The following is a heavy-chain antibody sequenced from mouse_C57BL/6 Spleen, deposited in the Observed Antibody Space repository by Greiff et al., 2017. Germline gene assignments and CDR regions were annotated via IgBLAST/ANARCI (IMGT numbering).Heavy chain of an antibody. CDR1: GFNIKDDY. J-gene: IGHJ4*01. Sequence: VHVKQSGAELVRPGASVKLSCTASGFNIKDDYMHWVKQRPEQGLEWIGWIDPENGDTEYASKFQGKATITADTSSNTAYLQLSSLTSEDTAVYYCTTDYDYDEGHYYAMDYWGQGTSVTVSS. D-gene: IGHD2-4*01. CDR2: IDPENGDT. V-gene: IGHV14-4*01. CDR3: TTDYDYDEGHYYAMDY.